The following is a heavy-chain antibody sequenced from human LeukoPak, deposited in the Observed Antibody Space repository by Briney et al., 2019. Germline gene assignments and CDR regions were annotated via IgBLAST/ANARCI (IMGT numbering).Heavy chain of an antibody. CDR2: RSYDGSSK. CDR3: ARTFGGTAWYYYGMDV. J-gene: IGHJ6*02. V-gene: IGHV3-30*03. Sequence: GGSLRLSCAASGFTFSDYGMHWVRQAPGKGLEWVAVRSYDGSSKYYAESVKGRFTISRDNSKNTLYLQMNSLRGEDTAVYYCARTFGGTAWYYYGMDVWGQGTSVTVSS. CDR1: GFTFSDYG. D-gene: IGHD1-26*01.